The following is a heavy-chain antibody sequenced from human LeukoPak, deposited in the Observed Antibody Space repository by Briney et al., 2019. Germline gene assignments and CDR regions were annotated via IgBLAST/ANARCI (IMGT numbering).Heavy chain of an antibody. CDR1: GFTFSSYG. D-gene: IGHD5-18*01. CDR2: ISYDGSNK. V-gene: IGHV3-30*18. J-gene: IGHJ4*02. Sequence: GGSLRLSCAASGFTFSSYGMHWVRQAPGKGLEWVAVISYDGSNKYYADSVKGRFTISRDNSKNTLYLQMNSLRAEDTAVYYCANALSPYSYGPEGLDYWGQGTLVTVSS. CDR3: ANALSPYSYGPEGLDY.